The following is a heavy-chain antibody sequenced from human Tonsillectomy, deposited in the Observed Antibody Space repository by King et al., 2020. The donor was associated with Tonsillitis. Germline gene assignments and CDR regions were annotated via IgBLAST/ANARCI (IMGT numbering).Heavy chain of an antibody. CDR1: GYTFTDYY. CDR2: INPNSGGT. D-gene: IGHD5-12*01. CDR3: ASSRGYSGYDPFDY. J-gene: IGHJ4*02. V-gene: IGHV1-2*04. Sequence: VQLVESGAEVKKPGASVKVSCKASGYTFTDYYMHLVRQAPGQGLEWMGWINPNSGGTNYAQNFQGWVTMTRDTSISTAYMELSRLRSDDTAVYYCASSRGYSGYDPFDYWGQGTLVIVSS.